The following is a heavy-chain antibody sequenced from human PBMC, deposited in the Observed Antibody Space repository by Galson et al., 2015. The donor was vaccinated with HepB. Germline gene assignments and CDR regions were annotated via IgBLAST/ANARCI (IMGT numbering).Heavy chain of an antibody. J-gene: IGHJ4*02. CDR2: ISGSGGST. V-gene: IGHV3-23*01. CDR1: GFTFSSYA. Sequence: SLRLSCAASGFTFSSYAMSWVRQAPGKGLEWVSAISGSGGSTYYADSVKGRFTISRDNSKNTLYLQMNSLRAEGTAVYYCASNCSPGIAAAMGLCWGQGTLVTVSS. D-gene: IGHD6-13*01. CDR3: ASNCSPGIAAAMGLC.